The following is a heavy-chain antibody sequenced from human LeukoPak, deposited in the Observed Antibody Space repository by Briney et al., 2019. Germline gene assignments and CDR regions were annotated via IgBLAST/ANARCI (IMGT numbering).Heavy chain of an antibody. CDR2: TYYRSKWYN. Sequence: TSQTLSLTCAISGDSVSSNSAAWNWIRQSPSRGLEWLGGTYYRSKWYNDYAVSVKSRITINPDTSKNQFSLQLNSVTPEDTAVYYCARDRGSSSWSLYHHYYYYGMDVWGQGTTVTVSS. V-gene: IGHV6-1*01. CDR1: GDSVSSNSAA. D-gene: IGHD6-13*01. J-gene: IGHJ6*02. CDR3: ARDRGSSSWSLYHHYYYYGMDV.